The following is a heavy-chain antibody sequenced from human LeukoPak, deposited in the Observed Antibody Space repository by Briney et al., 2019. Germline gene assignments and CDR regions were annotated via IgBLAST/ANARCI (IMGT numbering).Heavy chain of an antibody. CDR2: IKQDGSEK. J-gene: IGHJ4*02. D-gene: IGHD2-15*01. CDR3: ARSGEVWPPFY. Sequence: GGSLRLSCAASGFTFSSYWMSWVRQAPGKGLEWVANIKQDGSEKYYVDSVKGRYTISRDNAKNSLYLQMNSLRAEDTAVYYCARSGEVWPPFYWGQGTLVTVSS. CDR1: GFTFSSYW. V-gene: IGHV3-7*05.